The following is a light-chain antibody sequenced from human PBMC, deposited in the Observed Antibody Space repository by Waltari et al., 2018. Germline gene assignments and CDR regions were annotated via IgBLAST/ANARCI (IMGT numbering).Light chain of an antibody. CDR2: DAS. Sequence: EIVLTQSPATLSLSPGERVTLSCRASQSVSSYLAWYQQKPGQAPRLLIYDASNRATGIPARFSGSGSGTDFTLTISSLEPEDFAVYYCQQRSNWLWAFGGGTKVEIK. CDR3: QQRSNWLWA. J-gene: IGKJ4*01. V-gene: IGKV3-11*01. CDR1: QSVSSY.